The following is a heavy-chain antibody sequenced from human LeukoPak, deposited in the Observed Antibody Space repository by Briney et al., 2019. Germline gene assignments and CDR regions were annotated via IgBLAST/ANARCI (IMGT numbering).Heavy chain of an antibody. CDR3: ARHGYDFWSGYYTVTYFDY. CDR1: GGSFSGYY. J-gene: IGHJ4*02. Sequence: SETLSLTCAVYGGSFSGYYWSWIRQPPGKGLEWIGEINHSGSTNYNPSLKSRVTISVDTSKNQFSLKLSSVTAADTAVCYCARHGYDFWSGYYTVTYFDYWGQGTLVTVSS. D-gene: IGHD3-3*01. CDR2: INHSGST. V-gene: IGHV4-34*01.